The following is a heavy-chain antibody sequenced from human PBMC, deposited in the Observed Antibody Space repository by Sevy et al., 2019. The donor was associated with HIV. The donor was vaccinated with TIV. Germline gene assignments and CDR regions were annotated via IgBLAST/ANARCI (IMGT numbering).Heavy chain of an antibody. CDR1: GFTFSSYS. J-gene: IGHJ6*02. V-gene: IGHV3-48*02. CDR2: ISSSSSTI. Sequence: GGSLRLSCAASGFTFSSYSMNWVRQAPGKGLEWVSYISSSSSTIYYADSVKGRFTISRDNAKNSLYLQMNSLRDEDTAVYYCARPYSGYDKRDYYYYGMDVWGQGTTVTVSS. CDR3: ARPYSGYDKRDYYYYGMDV. D-gene: IGHD5-12*01.